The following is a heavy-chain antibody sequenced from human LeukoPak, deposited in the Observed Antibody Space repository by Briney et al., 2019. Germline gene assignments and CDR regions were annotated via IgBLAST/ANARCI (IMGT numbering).Heavy chain of an antibody. Sequence: GGSLRLSCAASAFTFPTYGMIWVREAPGKGLEWGSSITEHGDKSYYEDSVKGRVTISRDNSKNTLYLQMNSLRAEDTAVYYCAAKTRLSAVTSYYYGDVWGKGTTATVSS. CDR1: AFTFPTYG. J-gene: IGHJ6*04. CDR2: ITEHGDKS. D-gene: IGHD3-16*01. V-gene: IGHV3-23*01. CDR3: AAKTRLSAVTSYYYGDV.